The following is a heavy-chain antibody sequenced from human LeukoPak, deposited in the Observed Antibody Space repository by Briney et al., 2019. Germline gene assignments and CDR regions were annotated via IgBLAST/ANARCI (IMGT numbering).Heavy chain of an antibody. CDR3: ARSTAPDYYYYGMDV. V-gene: IGHV3-13*01. CDR1: GFTFSSYD. Sequence: QTGGSLRLSCAASGFTFSSYDMHWVRQATGKGLEWVSAIGTAGDTYYPGSVKGRFTISRENAKNSLYFQMNSLRAGDTAVYYCARSTAPDYYYYGMDVWGQGTTVTVSS. D-gene: IGHD2-21*02. CDR2: IGTAGDT. J-gene: IGHJ6*02.